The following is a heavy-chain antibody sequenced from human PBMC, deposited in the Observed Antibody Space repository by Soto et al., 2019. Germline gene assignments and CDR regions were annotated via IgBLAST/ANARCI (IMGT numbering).Heavy chain of an antibody. D-gene: IGHD6-19*01. CDR1: GFTFSSYS. V-gene: IGHV3-21*01. J-gene: IGHJ2*01. Sequence: EVQLVESGGGLVKPGGSLRLSCAASGFTFSSYSMNWVRQAPGKGLEWVSSISSSSSYIYYADSVKGRFTISRDNAKNSLYLQMNRLRAEDTAVYYCARDQVAGTRDFDPWGRGTLVTVSS. CDR3: ARDQVAGTRDFDP. CDR2: ISSSSSYI.